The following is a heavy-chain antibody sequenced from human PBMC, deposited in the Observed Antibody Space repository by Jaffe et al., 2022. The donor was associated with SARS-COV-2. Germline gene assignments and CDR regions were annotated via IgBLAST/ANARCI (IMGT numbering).Heavy chain of an antibody. J-gene: IGHJ6*02. CDR1: GFTFSNYE. V-gene: IGHV3-48*03. CDR2: ISGSHSAI. CDR3: ARDKYAPARTGWLAAGPEYYYYGMDV. Sequence: EVQLVESGGGLVQPGGSLRLSCAASGFTFSNYEMHWVRQAPGKGLEWVSYISGSHSAIYYAESVKGRFTISRDDAKSSLYLQMNSLRAEDTAVYYCARDKYAPARTGWLAAGPEYYYYGMDVWGQGTTVTVSS. D-gene: IGHD6-19*01.